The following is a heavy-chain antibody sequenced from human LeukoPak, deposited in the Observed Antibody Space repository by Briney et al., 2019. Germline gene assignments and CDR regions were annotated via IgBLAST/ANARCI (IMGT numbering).Heavy chain of an antibody. CDR1: GDSINSSSYY. CDR3: ARVKPRDYFDY. J-gene: IGHJ4*02. V-gene: IGHV4-39*07. CDR2: IYYSGST. Sequence: SETLSLTCTVSGDSINSSSYYWGWIRQPPGKGLEYIGSIYYSGSTYYNPSLKSRVTISLDTSKNQFSLKLNSVTAADTAVYYCARVKPRDYFDYWGQGTLVTVSS.